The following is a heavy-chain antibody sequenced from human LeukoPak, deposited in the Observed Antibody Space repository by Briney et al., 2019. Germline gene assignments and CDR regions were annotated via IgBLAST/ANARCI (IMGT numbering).Heavy chain of an antibody. CDR2: IIPIFGTA. D-gene: IGHD3-10*01. CDR1: GGTFSSYA. V-gene: IGHV1-69*06. J-gene: IGHJ3*02. CDR3: ARDGNYGSGSYYNDAFDI. Sequence: GASVKVSCKASGGTFSSYAISWVRQAPGQGLEWMGGIIPIFGTANYAQKFQGRVTITADKSTSTAYMELSSLRSEDTAVYYCARDGNYGSGSYYNDAFDIWGQGTMVTVSS.